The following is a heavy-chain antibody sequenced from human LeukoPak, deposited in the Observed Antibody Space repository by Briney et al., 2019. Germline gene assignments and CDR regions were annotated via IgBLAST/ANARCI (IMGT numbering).Heavy chain of an antibody. Sequence: GASVKVSCKASGYTFTGYYMHWVRQAPGQGLEWMGWISAYNGNTNYAQNLQGRVTVTTDTSTSTAYMELRSLRSDDTAVYYCARGARLRSWGDYFDNWGQGTLVTVSS. J-gene: IGHJ4*02. CDR3: ARGARLRSWGDYFDN. V-gene: IGHV1-18*04. CDR1: GYTFTGYY. CDR2: ISAYNGNT. D-gene: IGHD5-12*01.